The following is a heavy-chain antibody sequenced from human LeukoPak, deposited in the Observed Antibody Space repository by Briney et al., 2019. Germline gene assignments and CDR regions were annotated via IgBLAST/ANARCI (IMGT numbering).Heavy chain of an antibody. CDR3: ARARSSYGYGDAFDI. CDR2: IKEDESEK. D-gene: IGHD5-18*01. J-gene: IGHJ3*02. CDR1: GFTFSSYW. V-gene: IGHV3-7*01. Sequence: GGSLRLSCAASGFTFSSYWMGWVRQAPGNGPEWVANIKEDESEKNYVDSVKGRFTISRDNSKNTLYLQMNSLRAEDTAVYYCARARSSYGYGDAFDIWGQGTMVTVSS.